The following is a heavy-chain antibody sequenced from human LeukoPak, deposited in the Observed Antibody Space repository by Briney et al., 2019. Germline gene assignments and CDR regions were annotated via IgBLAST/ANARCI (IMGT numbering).Heavy chain of an antibody. J-gene: IGHJ4*02. CDR3: ARRNGGSGRGYFDY. Sequence: SQTLSLTCTVSGGPISSGGYYWSWIRQHPGKGLEWIGYIYYSGSTYYNPPLKSRVTISVDTSKNQFSLKLSSVTAADTAVYYCARRNGGSGRGYFDYWGQGTLVTVSS. CDR2: IYYSGST. D-gene: IGHD3-10*01. CDR1: GGPISSGGYY. V-gene: IGHV4-31*03.